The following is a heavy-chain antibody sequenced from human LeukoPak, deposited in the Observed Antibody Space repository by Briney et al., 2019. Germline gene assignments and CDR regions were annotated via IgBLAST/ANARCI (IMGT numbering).Heavy chain of an antibody. J-gene: IGHJ6*02. CDR3: ARADSSSWFLGYYYYGMDV. CDR1: GFTFSSYA. D-gene: IGHD6-13*01. Sequence: GGSLRLSCAASGFTFSSYAMHWVRQAPGKGLEWVAVISYDGSNKYYADSVKGRFTISRDNSKNTLYLQMNSLRAEDTAVYYCARADSSSWFLGYYYYGMDVWGQGTTVTVSS. CDR2: ISYDGSNK. V-gene: IGHV3-30-3*01.